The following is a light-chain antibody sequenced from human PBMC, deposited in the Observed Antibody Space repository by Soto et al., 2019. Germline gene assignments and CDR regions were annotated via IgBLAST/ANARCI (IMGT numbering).Light chain of an antibody. V-gene: IGKV1-5*03. J-gene: IGKJ1*01. CDR2: MAS. CDR1: QSISNW. Sequence: DIQMTQSPSTLSASVGDRVTITCRARQSISNWLAWYQQKPGNAPKLPIYMASILDSGVPSRFSGGGSGTEFPLTISSLQPDDFATYYCQQYHSYPWTFGQGAKVEIK. CDR3: QQYHSYPWT.